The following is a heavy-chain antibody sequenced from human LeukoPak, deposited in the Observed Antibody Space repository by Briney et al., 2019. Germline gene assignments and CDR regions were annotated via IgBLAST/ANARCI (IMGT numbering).Heavy chain of an antibody. CDR3: EKAALPAAIPITHYYYMDV. D-gene: IGHD2-2*02. J-gene: IGHJ6*03. CDR1: GFTFSSYE. V-gene: IGHV3-48*03. CDR2: ISSSGSTI. Sequence: GGSLRLSCAASGFTFSSYEMNWVRQAPGKGLEWVSYISSSGSTIYYADSVKDRFTISRDNSKNTLYLQMNSLRAEDTAVYYCEKAALPAAIPITHYYYMDVWGKGTTVTVSS.